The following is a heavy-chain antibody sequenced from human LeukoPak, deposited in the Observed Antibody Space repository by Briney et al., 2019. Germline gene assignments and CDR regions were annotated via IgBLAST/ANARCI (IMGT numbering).Heavy chain of an antibody. CDR2: INNSGST. D-gene: IGHD3-22*01. Sequence: SETLSLTCAVYGVSFSGYYWSWIRQPPGKGLEWIWEINNSGSTNYNPSLKSRVTITVDTSKNQFSLKPSSVTAADAAVYYCAVQDDSSGYYYYYMDVGGKGTTVTIS. V-gene: IGHV4-34*01. J-gene: IGHJ6*03. CDR1: GVSFSGYY. CDR3: AVQDDSSGYYYYYMDV.